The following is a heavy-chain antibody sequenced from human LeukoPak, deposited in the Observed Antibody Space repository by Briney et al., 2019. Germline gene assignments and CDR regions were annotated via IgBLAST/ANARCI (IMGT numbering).Heavy chain of an antibody. Sequence: PGGSLRLSCAASGFTFSSYAMHWVRQAPGKGLEWVAVISYDGSNKYYADSVKGRFTISRDNSKNTLYLQMNSLRAEDTAVYYCASPPDNTIFGVVIFLPILTWGQGTLVTVSS. V-gene: IGHV3-30-3*01. CDR1: GFTFSSYA. J-gene: IGHJ5*02. CDR3: ASPPDNTIFGVVIFLPILT. D-gene: IGHD3-3*01. CDR2: ISYDGSNK.